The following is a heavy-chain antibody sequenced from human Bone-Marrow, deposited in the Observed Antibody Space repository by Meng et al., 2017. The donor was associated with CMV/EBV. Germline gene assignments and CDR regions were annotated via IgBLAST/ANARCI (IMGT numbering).Heavy chain of an antibody. CDR3: ARGVRYDRSGYYYGVFDY. CDR2: SNAGNGNT. D-gene: IGHD3-22*01. V-gene: IGHV1-3*02. J-gene: IGHJ4*02. Sequence: ASVKVSCKASGYTFTSYAMHWVRQAPGQRLEWMGGSNAGNGNTKYSQEFQGRVTITRDTSISTADMELSSLRSEDTAVNYCARGVRYDRSGYYYGVFDYWGQGTLVTVSS. CDR1: GYTFTSYA.